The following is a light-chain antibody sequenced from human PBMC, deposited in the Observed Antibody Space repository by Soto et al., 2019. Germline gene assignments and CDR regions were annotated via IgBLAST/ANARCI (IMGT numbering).Light chain of an antibody. J-gene: IGKJ4*01. CDR3: QPDDNLPT. Sequence: DIQMTQSPSSLSASVGDRVTITCQASQDISNYLNWYQQKPGKAPKLLIYAASTLETGVPSRFSGSGSGTDFTFIISRLQAEDIAKYYCQPDDNLPTFGGGTKVEIK. CDR2: AAS. CDR1: QDISNY. V-gene: IGKV1-33*01.